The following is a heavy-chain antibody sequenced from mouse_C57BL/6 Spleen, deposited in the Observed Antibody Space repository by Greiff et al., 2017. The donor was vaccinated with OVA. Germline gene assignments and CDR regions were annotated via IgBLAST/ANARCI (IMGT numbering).Heavy chain of an antibody. D-gene: IGHD1-1*02. CDR3: ARGWWDAMDY. CDR2: SRNKANDYTT. Sequence: EVKVVESGGGLVQSGRSLRLSCATSGFTFSDFYMEWVRQAPGKGLEWIAASRNKANDYTTEYSASVKGRFIVSRDTSQSILYLQMNALRAEDTAIYDCARGWWDAMDYWGQGTSVTVSS. CDR1: GFTFSDFY. J-gene: IGHJ4*01. V-gene: IGHV7-1*01.